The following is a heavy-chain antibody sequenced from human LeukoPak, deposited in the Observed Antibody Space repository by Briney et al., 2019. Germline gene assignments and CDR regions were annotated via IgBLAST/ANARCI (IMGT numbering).Heavy chain of an antibody. CDR1: GFTFDGYA. CDR2: ISWNSGSI. CDR3: AKFSDYYDSSGAYFDY. D-gene: IGHD3-22*01. V-gene: IGHV3-9*01. J-gene: IGHJ4*02. Sequence: PGGSLRLSCAASGFTFDGYAMHWVRQAPGKGLEWVSGISWNSGSIGYADSVKGRFTISRDNAKNSLYLQMNSLRAEDTALYYCAKFSDYYDSSGAYFDYWGQGTLVTVSS.